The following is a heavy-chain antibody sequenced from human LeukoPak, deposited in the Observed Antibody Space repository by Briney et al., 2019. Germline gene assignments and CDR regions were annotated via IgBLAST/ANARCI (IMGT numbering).Heavy chain of an antibody. V-gene: IGHV3-30*18. J-gene: IGHJ4*02. CDR3: AKDPGYNWNDNPD. D-gene: IGHD1-1*01. CDR2: ISYDGSNK. Sequence: PGGSLRLSCAASGFTFSSYGMHWVRQAPGKGLEWVAVISYDGSNKYYADSVKGRFTISRDNSKNTLYLQMNSLRAEDTAVYYCAKDPGYNWNDNPDWGQGTLVTVSS. CDR1: GFTFSSYG.